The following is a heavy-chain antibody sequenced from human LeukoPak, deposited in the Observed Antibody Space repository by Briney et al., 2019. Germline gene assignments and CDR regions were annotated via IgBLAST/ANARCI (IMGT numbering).Heavy chain of an antibody. CDR3: AVRYFDWLERNWFDP. D-gene: IGHD3-9*01. J-gene: IGHJ5*02. CDR2: FDPEDGET. CDR1: GYTLTELS. V-gene: IGHV1-24*01. Sequence: ASVEVSCKVSGYTLTELSMHWVRQAPGKGLEWMGGFDPEDGETIYAQKFQGRVTMTEDTSTDTAYMELSSLRSEDTAVYYCAVRYFDWLERNWFDPWGQGTLVTVSS.